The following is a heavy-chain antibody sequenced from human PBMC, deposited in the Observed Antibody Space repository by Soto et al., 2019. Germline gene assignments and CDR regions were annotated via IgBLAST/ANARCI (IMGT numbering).Heavy chain of an antibody. CDR2: ISYDGSNK. J-gene: IGHJ4*02. Sequence: GGSLRLSCAASGFTFSSYGMHWVRQAPGKGLEWVAVISYDGSNKYYADSVKGRFTISRDNSKNTLYLQMNSLRAEDTAVYHCAKDQSSGWFWGQGTLVTVSS. CDR1: GFTFSSYG. CDR3: AKDQSSGWF. D-gene: IGHD6-19*01. V-gene: IGHV3-30*18.